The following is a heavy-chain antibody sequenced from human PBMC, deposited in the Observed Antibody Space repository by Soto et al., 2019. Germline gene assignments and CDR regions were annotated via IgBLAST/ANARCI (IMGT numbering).Heavy chain of an antibody. D-gene: IGHD6-25*01. Sequence: QVQLQESGPGLVKPSETLSLTCTVSSDSIAGENWWSWVRQPPGMGLEWIGEIFHTGGTNYNPSLKSRVTMEVDKSKNQFSLKLISATAADTVVYYCARVFSSGSGWMYYFDFWGQGTLVSVSS. CDR3: ARVFSSGSGWMYYFDF. CDR2: IFHTGGT. V-gene: IGHV4-4*02. J-gene: IGHJ4*02. CDR1: SDSIAGENW.